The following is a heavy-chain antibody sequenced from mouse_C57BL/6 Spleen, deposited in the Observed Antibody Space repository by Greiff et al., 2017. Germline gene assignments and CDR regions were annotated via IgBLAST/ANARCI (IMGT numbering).Heavy chain of an antibody. V-gene: IGHV1-52*01. CDR2: IDPSDSET. J-gene: IGHJ2*01. CDR1: GYTFTSYW. Sequence: VKLQQPGAELVRPGSSVKLSCKASGYTFTSYWMHWVKQRPIQGLEWIGNIDPSDSETHYNQKFKDKATLTVDKSSSTAYMQLSSLTSEDSAVYYCARETSDYFDYWGQGTTLTVSS. CDR3: ARETSDYFDY.